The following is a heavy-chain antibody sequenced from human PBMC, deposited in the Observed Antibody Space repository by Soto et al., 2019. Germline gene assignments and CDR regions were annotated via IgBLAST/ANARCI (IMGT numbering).Heavy chain of an antibody. V-gene: IGHV1-69*13. CDR1: GGTFSSYA. J-gene: IGHJ6*02. D-gene: IGHD2-15*01. CDR2: IIPIFGTA. Sequence: ASVKVSCKASGGTFSSYAISWVRQAPGQGLEWMGGIIPIFGTANYAQKFQGRVTITADESTSTAYMELSSLRSKDTAVYYCARMPRVCSSGGSCYFDGMDVWGQGTTVTVSS. CDR3: ARMPRVCSSGGSCYFDGMDV.